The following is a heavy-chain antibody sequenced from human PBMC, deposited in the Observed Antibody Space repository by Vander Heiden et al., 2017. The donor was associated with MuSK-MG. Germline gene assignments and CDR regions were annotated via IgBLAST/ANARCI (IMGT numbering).Heavy chain of an antibody. CDR1: GSSFTSYC. CDR2: IDPSDSYT. J-gene: IGHJ4*02. V-gene: IGHV5-10-1*03. Sequence: EVQLVQSGAEVKKPGESLRISCKGSGSSFTSYCVSGVRQMPGKGLEWMGRIDPSDSYTNYSPSVQGHGTISAEKSISTAYLQWSSLKASDTAMYYCARLSFGYSSGWDGPDVDYWGQGTLVTVSS. CDR3: ARLSFGYSSGWDGPDVDY. D-gene: IGHD6-19*01.